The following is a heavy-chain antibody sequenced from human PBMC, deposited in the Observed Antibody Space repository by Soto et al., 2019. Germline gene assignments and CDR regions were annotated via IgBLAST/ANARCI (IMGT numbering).Heavy chain of an antibody. CDR3: ARALGYCSSTSCFGAVGMDV. CDR1: GDSISSYY. J-gene: IGHJ6*02. Sequence: SETLSLTCTVSGDSISSYYWSWIRQPPGKRLEWIGYIYYSGSTNYNPSLKSRVTISVDTSKNQFSLKLSSVTAADTAVYHCARALGYCSSTSCFGAVGMDVWGQGTTVT. V-gene: IGHV4-59*01. D-gene: IGHD2-2*01. CDR2: IYYSGST.